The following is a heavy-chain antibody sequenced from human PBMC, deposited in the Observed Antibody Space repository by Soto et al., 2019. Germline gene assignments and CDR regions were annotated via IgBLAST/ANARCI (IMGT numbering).Heavy chain of an antibody. V-gene: IGHV3-21*01. J-gene: IGHJ3*02. CDR3: ARDGVVVAATDAFDI. Sequence: EVQLVESGGGLVKPGGSLRLSCAASGFTFSSYSMNWVRQAPGKWLEWVSSISSSSSYIYYADSVKGRFTISRDNAKNSLYLQMNSLRAEDTAVYYCARDGVVVAATDAFDIWGQGTMVTVSS. D-gene: IGHD2-15*01. CDR1: GFTFSSYS. CDR2: ISSSSSYI.